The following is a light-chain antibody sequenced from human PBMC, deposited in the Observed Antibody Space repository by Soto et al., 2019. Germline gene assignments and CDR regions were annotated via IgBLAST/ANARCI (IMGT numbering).Light chain of an antibody. J-gene: IGLJ1*01. CDR2: DVT. V-gene: IGLV2-14*01. CDR1: SSDVGAYNY. Sequence: QSALTQPASVSGSPGQSITISCTGTSSDVGAYNYVSWYQQNPGKAPKLMIYDVTNRPSGVSNRFSGSKSGNTASLTISGLQAEDEADYYCSSFTTSTTYVFGTGTQLTVL. CDR3: SSFTTSTTYV.